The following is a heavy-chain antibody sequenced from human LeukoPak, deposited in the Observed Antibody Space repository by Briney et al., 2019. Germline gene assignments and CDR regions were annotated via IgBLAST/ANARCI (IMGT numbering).Heavy chain of an antibody. J-gene: IGHJ4*02. D-gene: IGHD3-22*01. V-gene: IGHV4-4*07. CDR3: ARGDYYDTSGYALDY. Sequence: PSDTLSLTCTVSGGSISNYCWTWIRQPAGKGLERIGRIYTSGTPNYNPSLRSRVTMSLDTSKNQFSLMLNSVTAADTAVYYCARGDYYDTSGYALDYWGRGTLVTVSS. CDR1: GGSISNYC. CDR2: IYTSGTP.